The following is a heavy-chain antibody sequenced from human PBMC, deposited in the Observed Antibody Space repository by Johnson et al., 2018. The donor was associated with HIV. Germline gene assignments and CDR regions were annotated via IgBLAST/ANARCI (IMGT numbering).Heavy chain of an antibody. J-gene: IGHJ3*02. CDR1: GFTFDDYG. D-gene: IGHD6-19*01. V-gene: IGHV3-20*04. Sequence: VQLVESGGGVVRPGGSLRLSCAASGFTFDDYGMNWVRQAPGKGLEWVSGINWKGDSTGYGDSVKGRFIISRDNDKNSLFLQVNSLRAEDTAVYYCAKVNRMEQWLAGVGAFEILGQGTMVTVCS. CDR2: INWKGDST. CDR3: AKVNRMEQWLAGVGAFEI.